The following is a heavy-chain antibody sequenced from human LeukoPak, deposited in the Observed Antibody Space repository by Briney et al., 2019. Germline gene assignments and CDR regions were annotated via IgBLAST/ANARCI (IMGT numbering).Heavy chain of an antibody. CDR3: ARAPHKGNVDDDSIGYYLYFDY. CDR1: GGSISSHY. CDR2: IYYSGST. Sequence: SETLSLTCTVSGGSISSHYWSWIRQPPGKGLEWIGYIYYSGSTNYNPSLKSRVTISVDTSKNQFSLKLSSVTAADTAVYYWARAPHKGNVDDDSIGYYLYFDYWGQGTLVTVSS. V-gene: IGHV4-59*11. D-gene: IGHD3-22*01. J-gene: IGHJ4*02.